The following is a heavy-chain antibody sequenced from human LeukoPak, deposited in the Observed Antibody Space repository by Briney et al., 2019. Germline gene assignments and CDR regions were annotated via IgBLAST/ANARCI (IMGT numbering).Heavy chain of an antibody. Sequence: GGSLRLSCAASGFTFSSYGMSWVRQAPGKGLEWVSAISGSGGSTYYADSVKGRFTISGDNSKNTLYLQMSSLRAEDTAVYYCARNKLPGYGSGSNLDYWGQGTLVTVSS. V-gene: IGHV3-23*01. J-gene: IGHJ4*02. CDR3: ARNKLPGYGSGSNLDY. D-gene: IGHD3-10*01. CDR2: ISGSGGST. CDR1: GFTFSSYG.